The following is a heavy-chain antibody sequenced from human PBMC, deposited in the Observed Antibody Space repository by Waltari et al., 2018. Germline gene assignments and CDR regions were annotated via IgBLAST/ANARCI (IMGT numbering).Heavy chain of an antibody. D-gene: IGHD6-6*01. Sequence: EVQLLESGGGLLQPGGSLGLACAASGFPFDTYAMSWVRQAPGKGLEWVADISGSGGNTYYAESVRGRFTISRDNAKNSLHLQMNSLRAEDTAVYYCATRYGSSSMDYWGQGTLVTVSS. V-gene: IGHV3-23*01. J-gene: IGHJ4*02. CDR1: GFPFDTYA. CDR2: ISGSGGNT. CDR3: ATRYGSSSMDY.